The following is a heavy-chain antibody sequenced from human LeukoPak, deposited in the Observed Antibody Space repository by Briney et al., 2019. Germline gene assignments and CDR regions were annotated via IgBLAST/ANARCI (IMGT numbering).Heavy chain of an antibody. CDR2: ITPILGIA. Sequence: SVKVSCKASGGTFSSYTISWVRQAPGQGLEWMGRITPILGIANYAQKLQGRVTITADKSTSTAYMELSSLRSEDTAVYYCARDLGFYDFWSGPLNAFDIWGQGTMVTVSS. D-gene: IGHD3-3*01. J-gene: IGHJ3*02. V-gene: IGHV1-69*04. CDR3: ARDLGFYDFWSGPLNAFDI. CDR1: GGTFSSYT.